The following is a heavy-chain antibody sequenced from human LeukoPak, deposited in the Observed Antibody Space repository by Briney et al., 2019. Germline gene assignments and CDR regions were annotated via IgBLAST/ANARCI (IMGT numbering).Heavy chain of an antibody. CDR1: GGSFSGYY. D-gene: IGHD3-22*01. Sequence: PSETLSLTCAVYGGSFSGYYWSWIRQPPGKGLEWIGETDHSGSTKYNPSLKSRVTISVDTSKNQFSLKLSSVTAADTAVYYCAREPLSSGYYYWGQGTLVTVSS. CDR3: AREPLSSGYYY. J-gene: IGHJ4*02. V-gene: IGHV4-34*01. CDR2: TDHSGST.